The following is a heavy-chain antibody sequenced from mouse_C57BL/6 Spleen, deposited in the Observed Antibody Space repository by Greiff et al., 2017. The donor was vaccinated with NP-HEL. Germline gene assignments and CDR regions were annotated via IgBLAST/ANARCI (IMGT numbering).Heavy chain of an antibody. CDR3: ASDGYYEAMDY. V-gene: IGHV1-26*01. CDR1: GYTFTSYW. Sequence: VQLQQPGAELVKPGASVKLSCKASGYTFTSYWMHWVKQSHGKSLEWIGDINPNNGGTSYNQKFKGKATLTVDKSSSTAYMELRSLTSEDSAVYYCASDGYYEAMDYWGQGTSVTVSS. J-gene: IGHJ4*01. D-gene: IGHD2-3*01. CDR2: INPNNGGT.